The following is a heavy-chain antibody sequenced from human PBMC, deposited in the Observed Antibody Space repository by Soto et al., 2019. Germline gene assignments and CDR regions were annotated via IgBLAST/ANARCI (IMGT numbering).Heavy chain of an antibody. D-gene: IGHD4-17*01. CDR3: ARYRATVTTNFDY. J-gene: IGHJ4*02. CDR1: GGSFSGYY. Sequence: SSETLSLTCAVYGGSFSGYYWSWIRQPPGKGLEWIGEINHSGSTNYNPSLKSRVTISVDTSKNQFSLKLSFVTAADTAVYYCARYRATVTTNFDYWGQGTLVTVS. CDR2: INHSGST. V-gene: IGHV4-34*01.